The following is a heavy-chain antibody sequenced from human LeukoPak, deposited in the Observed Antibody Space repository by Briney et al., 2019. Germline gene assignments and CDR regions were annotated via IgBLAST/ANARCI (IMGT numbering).Heavy chain of an antibody. CDR1: FTXXXYS. Sequence: FTXXXYSMNWVRQAPGKGLEWVSSISSSSSYIYYADSVKGRFTISRDNAKNSLYLQMNSLRAEDTAVYYCARGSRGAFDIWGQGTMVTVSS. J-gene: IGHJ3*02. CDR2: ISSSSSYI. CDR3: ARGSRGAFDI. V-gene: IGHV3-21*01.